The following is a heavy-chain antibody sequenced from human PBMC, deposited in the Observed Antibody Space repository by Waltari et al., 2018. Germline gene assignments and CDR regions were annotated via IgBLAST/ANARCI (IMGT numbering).Heavy chain of an antibody. J-gene: IGHJ6*02. CDR1: AFTFSNYA. V-gene: IGHV3-23*01. D-gene: IGHD1-1*01. CDR2: ISGSGGST. Sequence: EVQLLESGGGLVQPGESLILSCVASAFTFSNYAMSCVRQAPGKGLEWVSAISGSGGSTYYADAVKGRFTISRDNSKNTLYLQMNSLRDEDTAIYYCAKGTASKYYYGMDVWGQGTTVTVSS. CDR3: AKGTASKYYYGMDV.